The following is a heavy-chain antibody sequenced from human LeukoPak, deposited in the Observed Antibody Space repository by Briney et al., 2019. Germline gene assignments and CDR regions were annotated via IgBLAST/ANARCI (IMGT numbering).Heavy chain of an antibody. D-gene: IGHD3-10*01. J-gene: IGHJ3*02. Sequence: SAKVSCKASGGTFSSYAISWVRQAPGQGLEWMGRIIPILGIANYAQKFQGRVTITADKSTSTAYMELSSLRSEDTAVYYCAREVATYYYGSGSGAFDIWGQGTMVTVSS. CDR2: IIPILGIA. V-gene: IGHV1-69*04. CDR3: AREVATYYYGSGSGAFDI. CDR1: GGTFSSYA.